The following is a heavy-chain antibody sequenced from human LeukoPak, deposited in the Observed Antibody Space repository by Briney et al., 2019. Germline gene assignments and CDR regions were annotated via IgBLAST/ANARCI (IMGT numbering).Heavy chain of an antibody. J-gene: IGHJ6*03. V-gene: IGHV2-5*02. CDR3: VHSDSSSSLVDYYYYYYMDV. CDR1: GFSLSTSGVG. Sequence: SGPTLVKPTQTLTLTCTFSGFSLSTSGVGVGWIRQPPGKALEWLALIYWDDDKRYSPSLKSRLTITKDTSKNQVVLTMTNMDPVDTATYYCVHSDSSSSLVDYYYYYYMDVWGKGTTVTVSS. CDR2: IYWDDDK. D-gene: IGHD6-6*01.